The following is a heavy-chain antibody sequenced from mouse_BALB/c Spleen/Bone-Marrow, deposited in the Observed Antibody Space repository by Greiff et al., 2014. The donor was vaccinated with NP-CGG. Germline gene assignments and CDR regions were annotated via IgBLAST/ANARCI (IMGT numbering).Heavy chain of an antibody. Sequence: EVQGVESGGGLVKPRGSLKLSCTASGFTFSDYYMYWVRQTPEKRLEWVAAISDGGNYTFNPDSVKGRFTISRDNAKNNLYLQMSSLKSEDTAMYYCARSGEKYGAMDYWGQGTSVTVSS. CDR2: ISDGGNYT. J-gene: IGHJ4*01. V-gene: IGHV5-4*02. CDR3: ARSGEKYGAMDY. CDR1: GFTFSDYY. D-gene: IGHD1-1*02.